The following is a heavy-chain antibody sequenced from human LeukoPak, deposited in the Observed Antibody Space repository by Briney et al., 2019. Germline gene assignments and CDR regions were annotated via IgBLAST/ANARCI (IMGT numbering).Heavy chain of an antibody. CDR2: IYYSGST. D-gene: IGHD6-13*01. CDR3: ARDPAPSSKGYWYFDL. V-gene: IGHV4-59*01. CDR1: SGSISSYY. J-gene: IGHJ2*01. Sequence: SETLSLTCTVSSGSISSYYWSWIRQPPGKGLEWIGYIYYSGSTNYNPSLKSRVTISVDTSKNQFSLKLSSVTAADTAVYYCARDPAPSSKGYWYFDLWGRGTLVTVSS.